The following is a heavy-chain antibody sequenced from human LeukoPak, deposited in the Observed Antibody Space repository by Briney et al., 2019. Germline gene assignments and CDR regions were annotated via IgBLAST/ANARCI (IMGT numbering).Heavy chain of an antibody. J-gene: IGHJ5*02. CDR3: ARGPGYSSGWYWGNWFDP. D-gene: IGHD6-19*01. V-gene: IGHV4-34*01. CDR1: GGSFSGYY. CDR2: INHSGST. Sequence: SETLSLTCAVCGGSFSGYYWSWIRQPPGKGLEWIGEINHSGSTNYNPSLKSRVTISVDTSKNQFSLKLSSVTAADTAVYYCARGPGYSSGWYWGNWFDPWGQGTLVTVSS.